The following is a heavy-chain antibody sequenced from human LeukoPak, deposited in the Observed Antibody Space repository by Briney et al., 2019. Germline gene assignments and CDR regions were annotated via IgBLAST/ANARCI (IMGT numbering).Heavy chain of an antibody. Sequence: PSETLSLTCAVYGGSFSGYYWSWIRQPPGKGLEWIGEINHSGSTNYNPSLKSRVTISVDTSKNQFSLKLSSVTAADTAVYYCARVTKGRYGGNRYYFDYWGQGTLVTVSS. V-gene: IGHV4-34*01. CDR2: INHSGST. D-gene: IGHD4-23*01. J-gene: IGHJ4*02. CDR1: GGSFSGYY. CDR3: ARVTKGRYGGNRYYFDY.